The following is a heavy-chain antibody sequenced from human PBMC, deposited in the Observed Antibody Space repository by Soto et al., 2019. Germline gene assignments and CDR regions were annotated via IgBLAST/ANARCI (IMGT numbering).Heavy chain of an antibody. CDR2: LNSDGSST. Sequence: EVQLVESGGGLLQPGGSLRLSCAVSGSTFSNDWMHWVRQAPGKGLVWVSHLNSDGSSTNYADFVKGRFTIARDNAKNTVYLQMNSRRAEDTAVYYCARDRSYSRDVWGQGTTVTVSS. CDR3: ARDRSYSRDV. CDR1: GSTFSNDW. J-gene: IGHJ6*02. V-gene: IGHV3-74*01. D-gene: IGHD4-4*01.